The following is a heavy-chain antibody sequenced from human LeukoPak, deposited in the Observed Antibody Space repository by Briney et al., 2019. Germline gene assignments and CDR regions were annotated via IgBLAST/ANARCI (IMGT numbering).Heavy chain of an antibody. CDR2: IYSGGST. V-gene: IGHV3-53*01. D-gene: IGHD3-22*01. CDR1: GFTVSSNY. CDR3: ARVFPTQYYYDSSGYLDY. J-gene: IGHJ4*02. Sequence: GGSLRLSCAASGFTVSSNYMSWVRQAPGKGLEWVSVIYSGGSTYYADSVKGRFTISRDNSKNTLYLQMNSLRAEDTAVYYCARVFPTQYYYDSSGYLDYWGQGTLVTVS.